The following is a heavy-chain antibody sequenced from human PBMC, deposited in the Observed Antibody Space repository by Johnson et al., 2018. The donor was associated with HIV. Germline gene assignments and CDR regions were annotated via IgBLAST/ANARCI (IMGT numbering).Heavy chain of an antibody. CDR3: AREGTFYYDSSGYDNAFDI. CDR1: GVTFSNAW. D-gene: IGHD3-22*01. Sequence: VQLVESGGGLIKPGGSLRLSCAASGVTFSNAWMSWVRQAPGKGLEWVGRIKSKTDGGTTDYAAPVKGRFTISRDDSKNNLYLQMNSLRAEDTAVYYCAREGTFYYDSSGYDNAFDIWGQGTMVTVSS. V-gene: IGHV3-15*05. J-gene: IGHJ3*02. CDR2: IKSKTDGGTT.